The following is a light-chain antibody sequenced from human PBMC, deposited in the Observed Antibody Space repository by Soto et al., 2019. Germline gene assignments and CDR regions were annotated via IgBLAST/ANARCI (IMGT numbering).Light chain of an antibody. V-gene: IGKV1-39*01. CDR1: QYIVNY. CDR3: QQSETTPWT. CDR2: SAS. J-gene: IGKJ1*01. Sequence: DLQMTQSPSSLSASVGDRVTISCRASQYIVNYLNWYQHRPGKAPRLLIYSASNLPSGVPSRFTGSGSGTDFTLTISSLQPEDFATYYCQQSETTPWTFGQGTKVEIK.